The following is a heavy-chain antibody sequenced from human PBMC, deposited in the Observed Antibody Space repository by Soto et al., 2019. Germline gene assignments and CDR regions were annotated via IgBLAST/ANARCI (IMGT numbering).Heavy chain of an antibody. CDR3: AKDEKQYTVTSYYMDV. Sequence: GGSLRLSCAASGFTFSSYAMSWVRQAPGKGLEWVSAISGSGGSTYYADSVKGRFTISRDNSKNTLYLQMNSLRAEDTAVYYCAKDEKQYTVTSYYMDVWGKGTTVTVSS. CDR1: GFTFSSYA. D-gene: IGHD6-19*01. J-gene: IGHJ6*03. CDR2: ISGSGGST. V-gene: IGHV3-23*01.